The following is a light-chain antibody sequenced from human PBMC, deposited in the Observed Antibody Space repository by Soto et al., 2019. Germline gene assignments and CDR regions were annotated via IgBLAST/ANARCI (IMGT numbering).Light chain of an antibody. V-gene: IGLV2-23*02. CDR3: CSYAGSPTYV. Sequence: QSALTQPASVSGSPRQSITISCTGTSSDVGSYDLVSWYQQHPGKAHKLMIYDVSKRPSEVSSRFSGSKSSNTASLTISGLQDEDEADYYCCSYAGSPTYVFGTGTKLTVL. J-gene: IGLJ1*01. CDR1: SSDVGSYDL. CDR2: DVS.